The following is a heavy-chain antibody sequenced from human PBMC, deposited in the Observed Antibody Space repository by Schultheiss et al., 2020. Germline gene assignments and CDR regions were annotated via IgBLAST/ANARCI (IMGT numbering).Heavy chain of an antibody. CDR2: IYYSGST. J-gene: IGHJ4*02. V-gene: IGHV4-31*03. D-gene: IGHD6-19*01. CDR1: GGSISSGGYY. Sequence: SETLSLTCTVSGGSISSGGYYWSWIRQHPGKGLEWIGYIYYSGSTYYNPSLKSRVTISVDTSKNQFSLKLTSVTAADTAVYYCASRSPNTGWSFDNWGQGTLVTGYS. CDR3: ASRSPNTGWSFDN.